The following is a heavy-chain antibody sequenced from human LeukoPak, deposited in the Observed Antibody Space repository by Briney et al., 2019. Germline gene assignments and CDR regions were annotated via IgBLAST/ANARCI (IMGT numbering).Heavy chain of an antibody. CDR1: GGSISSYY. J-gene: IGHJ5*02. CDR3: ARGTGAAGTKFDP. D-gene: IGHD6-13*01. V-gene: IGHV4-59*01. Sequence: KASETLSLTCTVSGGSISSYYWSWIRQPPGKGLEWIGYIYYSGSTNYNPSLKSRVTISVDTSKNQFSLKLSSVTAADTAVYYCARGTGAAGTKFDPWGQGTLVTVSS. CDR2: IYYSGST.